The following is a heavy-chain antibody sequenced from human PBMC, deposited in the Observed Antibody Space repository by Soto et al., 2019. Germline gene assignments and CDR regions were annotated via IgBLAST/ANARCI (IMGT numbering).Heavy chain of an antibody. D-gene: IGHD1-26*01. V-gene: IGHV4-39*01. CDR1: GGSISSSSYY. Sequence: QLQLQESGPGLVKPSETLSLTCTVSGGSISSSSYYWGWIRQSPGKGLEWIGNIYYSGSTYYNPSLKSRVTISVDTSKNQFSLKLSSVTAAGTAVYYCARRGGSSPFDYWGQGTLVTVSS. CDR3: ARRGGSSPFDY. CDR2: IYYSGST. J-gene: IGHJ4*02.